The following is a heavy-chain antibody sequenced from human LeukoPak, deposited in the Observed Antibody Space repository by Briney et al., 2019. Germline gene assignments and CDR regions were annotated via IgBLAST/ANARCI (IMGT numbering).Heavy chain of an antibody. CDR1: GFTFSTYA. CDR2: ISGRGGNP. CDR3: AKDLVPGVAVAGTGFDS. Sequence: GESLRLSCAASGFTFSTYAVSWVRLAPGKGLDWVSAISGRGGNPYYADSVKGRFSISRDNSKNTVFLQMNSLRAEDTAVYYCAKDLVPGVAVAGTGFDSWGQGTLVTVSS. J-gene: IGHJ4*02. V-gene: IGHV3-23*01. D-gene: IGHD6-19*01.